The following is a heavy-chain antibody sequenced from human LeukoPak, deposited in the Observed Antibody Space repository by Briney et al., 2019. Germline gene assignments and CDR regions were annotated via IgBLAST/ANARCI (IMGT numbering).Heavy chain of an antibody. CDR1: GFTFSNAW. D-gene: IGHD4-17*01. J-gene: IGHJ4*02. Sequence: PGGSLRLSCAASGFTFSNAWMSWVRQAPGKGLEWVGRIKSKTDGGTTDYAAPVKGRFTISRYDSKNTLYLQMNSLKTEDTAVYYCTTAPDYGDYEDYWGQGTLVTVSS. CDR2: IKSKTDGGTT. V-gene: IGHV3-15*01. CDR3: TTAPDYGDYEDY.